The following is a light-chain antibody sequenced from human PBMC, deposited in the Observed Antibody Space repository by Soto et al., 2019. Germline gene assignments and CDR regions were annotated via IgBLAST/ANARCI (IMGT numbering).Light chain of an antibody. J-gene: IGKJ2*01. CDR1: QSVTSTY. Sequence: EIVLTQSPGTLSLSPGEGATFSCRASQSVTSTYLAWYQQKPGQAPRLLIYGASSRATGIPDRFSGSGSGTDCTLTISRLEPEDFAVYYCQLYDNSLYTFGQGTKLEIK. CDR3: QLYDNSLYT. CDR2: GAS. V-gene: IGKV3-20*01.